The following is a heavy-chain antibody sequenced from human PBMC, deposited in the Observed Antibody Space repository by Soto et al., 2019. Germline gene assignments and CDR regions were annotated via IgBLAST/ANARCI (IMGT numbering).Heavy chain of an antibody. Sequence: SETLSLTCTVSGGSISSSSYYWGWIRQPPGKGLEWIGSIYYSGSTYYNPSLKSRVTISVDTSKNQFSLKLSSVTAADTAVYYCARSSIDEFDYWGQGTLVTVSS. CDR2: IYYSGST. J-gene: IGHJ4*02. V-gene: IGHV4-39*01. D-gene: IGHD2-2*01. CDR3: ARSSIDEFDY. CDR1: GGSISSSSYY.